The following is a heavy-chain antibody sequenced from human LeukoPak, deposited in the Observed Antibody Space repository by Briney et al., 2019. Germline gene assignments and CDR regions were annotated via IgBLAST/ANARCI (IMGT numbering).Heavy chain of an antibody. J-gene: IGHJ4*02. CDR1: GFTFSSYG. CDR2: IWYDGSNK. CDR3: ARDSSLWFGELFR. Sequence: GGSLRLSCAASGFTFSSYGMHWVRQAPGKGLEWGAVIWYDGSNKYYADSVKGRFTISRDNSKNTLYLQMNSQRAEDTAVYYCARDSSLWFGELFRWGQGTLVTVSS. D-gene: IGHD3-10*01. V-gene: IGHV3-33*01.